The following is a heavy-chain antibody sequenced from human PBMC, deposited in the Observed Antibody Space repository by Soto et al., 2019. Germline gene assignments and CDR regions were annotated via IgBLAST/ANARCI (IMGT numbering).Heavy chain of an antibody. V-gene: IGHV4-59*12. CDR2: IYYSGST. CDR3: AGSGYYRNSGMDV. J-gene: IGHJ6*02. CDR1: GGFLSGYY. D-gene: IGHD3-22*01. Sequence: SETLCLTCTVSGGFLSGYYWNWIRQPPGKGLEWIGNIYYSGSTNYNPSLKSRVAISVDTSKNQFSLKLSSVTAADTAVYYCAGSGYYRNSGMDVWGQWTTVTVS.